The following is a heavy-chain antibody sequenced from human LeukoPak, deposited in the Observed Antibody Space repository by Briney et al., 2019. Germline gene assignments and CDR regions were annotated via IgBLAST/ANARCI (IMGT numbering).Heavy chain of an antibody. Sequence: GGSLRLSCAASGFTFSRYWMSWVRQAPGKGLDWVAFVRYDGVTEYYGESVKGRFTISRDNSKNTLYLQMTSLGVDDTAMYYCTRGYSYGFFDYWGQGTLVTVAS. CDR2: VRYDGVTE. CDR1: GFTFSRYW. CDR3: TRGYSYGFFDY. D-gene: IGHD5-18*01. V-gene: IGHV3-30*02. J-gene: IGHJ4*02.